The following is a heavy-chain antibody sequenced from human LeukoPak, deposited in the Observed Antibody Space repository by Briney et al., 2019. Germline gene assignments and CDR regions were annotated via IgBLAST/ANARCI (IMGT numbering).Heavy chain of an antibody. CDR3: AREHQGNWFDP. Sequence: PSETLSLTCTVSDYSISSGYYWGWIRQPPGKGLEWIGSIYHSGSTYYNPSLKSRVTISVDTSKNQFSLKLSSVTAADTAVYYCAREHQGNWFDPWGQGTLVTVSS. J-gene: IGHJ5*02. V-gene: IGHV4-38-2*02. CDR2: IYHSGST. CDR1: DYSISSGYY.